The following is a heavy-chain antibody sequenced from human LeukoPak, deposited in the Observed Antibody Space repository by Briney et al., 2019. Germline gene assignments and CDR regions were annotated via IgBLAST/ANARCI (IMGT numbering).Heavy chain of an antibody. CDR3: ARGVRYFDWLWLSRYFDY. CDR1: GGSISSSSYY. V-gene: IGHV4-39*01. J-gene: IGHJ4*02. D-gene: IGHD3-9*01. CDR2: IYYSGST. Sequence: PSETLSPTCTVSGGSISSSSYYWGWIRQPPGKGLEWIGSIYYSGSTYYNPSLKSRVTISVDTSKNQFSLKLSSVTAADTAVYYCARGVRYFDWLWLSRYFDYWGQGTLVTVSS.